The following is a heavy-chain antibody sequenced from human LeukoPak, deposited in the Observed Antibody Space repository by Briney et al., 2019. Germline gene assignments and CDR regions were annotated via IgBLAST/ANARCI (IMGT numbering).Heavy chain of an antibody. V-gene: IGHV3-30*03. CDR2: ISYDGSNK. CDR1: GFTFSSYG. D-gene: IGHD6-19*01. CDR3: ARELTDSSGWYHITFDI. J-gene: IGHJ3*02. Sequence: GGSLRLSCAASGFTFSSYGMHWVRQAPGKGLEWVAVISYDGSNKYYADSVKGRFTISRDNSKNTLYLQMNSLRAEDTAVYYCARELTDSSGWYHITFDIWGQGTMVTVSS.